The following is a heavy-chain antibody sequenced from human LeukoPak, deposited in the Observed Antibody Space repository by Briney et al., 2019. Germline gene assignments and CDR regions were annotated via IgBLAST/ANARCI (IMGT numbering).Heavy chain of an antibody. CDR2: ISGSGGST. V-gene: IGHV3-23*01. Sequence: PGGSLRLSCAASGFTFSSYAMSWVRQAPGKGLEWVSAISGSGGSTYYADSVKGRFTISRDNSKNTLYLQMNSLRAEDTAVYYCAKVHRPYYYDSSGSILDAFDIWGQGTMVTVSS. D-gene: IGHD3-22*01. CDR1: GFTFSSYA. CDR3: AKVHRPYYYDSSGSILDAFDI. J-gene: IGHJ3*02.